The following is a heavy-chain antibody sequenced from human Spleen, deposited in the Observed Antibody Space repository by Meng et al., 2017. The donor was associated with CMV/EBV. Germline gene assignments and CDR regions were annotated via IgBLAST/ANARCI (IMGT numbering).Heavy chain of an antibody. CDR1: SFSCYSY. Sequence: SFSCYSYWTWLRQPPGKGLEWMGEINHGGTTNYNPSLKSRVSISVDTSKNQFSLKLSSLTAADTAVYYCARRRGRDQRYYFYGMDVWGQGTTVTVSS. CDR2: INHGGTT. J-gene: IGHJ6*02. V-gene: IGHV4-34*01. CDR3: ARRRGRDQRYYFYGMDV. D-gene: IGHD3-16*01.